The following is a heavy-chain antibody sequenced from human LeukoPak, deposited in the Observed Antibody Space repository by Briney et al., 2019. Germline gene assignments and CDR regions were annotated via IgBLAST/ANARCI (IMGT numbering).Heavy chain of an antibody. J-gene: IGHJ6*03. CDR1: GFTFSSYG. D-gene: IGHD6-6*01. CDR3: AKEVAALTRYYYYYMDV. V-gene: IGHV3-30*02. CDR2: IRYDGSNK. Sequence: GGSLRLSCAASGFTFSSYGMHWVRQAPGKGLEWVAFIRYDGSNKYYADSVKGRFTISRDNSKNTLYLQMNSLRAEDTAVYYCAKEVAALTRYYYYYMDVWGKGTTVTVSS.